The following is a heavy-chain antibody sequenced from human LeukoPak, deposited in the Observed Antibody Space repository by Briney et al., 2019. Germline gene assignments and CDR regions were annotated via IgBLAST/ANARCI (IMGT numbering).Heavy chain of an antibody. CDR3: ARAASGTARLDF. J-gene: IGHJ4*02. V-gene: IGHV5-51*01. D-gene: IGHD6-13*01. CDR1: GYIFTSYY. CDR2: IYPGGSDT. Sequence: GESLKISCKVSGYIFTSYYIGWVRQMPGKGLQWMGVIYPGGSDTRYSPSFQGQVTISADKSISTAYLQWSSLKASDTAIYYCARAASGTARLDFWGQGTLVTVSS.